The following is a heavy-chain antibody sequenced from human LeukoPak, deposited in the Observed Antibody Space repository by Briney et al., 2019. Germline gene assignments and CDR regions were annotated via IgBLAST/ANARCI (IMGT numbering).Heavy chain of an antibody. V-gene: IGHV1-46*01. CDR3: ASGDHCSSTSCQFDY. J-gene: IGHJ4*02. CDR2: INPSGGST. D-gene: IGHD2-2*01. CDR1: GYTFTSYY. Sequence: ASVKVSCKASGYTFTSYYMHWVRQAPGQGLEWMGIINPSGGSTSYAQKFQGKVTMTRDTSTRTVYLELSSLRSEDTAVYYCASGDHCSSTSCQFDYWGQGTLVTVSS.